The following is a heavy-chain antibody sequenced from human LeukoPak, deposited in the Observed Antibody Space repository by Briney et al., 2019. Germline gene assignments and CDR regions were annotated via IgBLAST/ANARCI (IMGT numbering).Heavy chain of an antibody. V-gene: IGHV3-21*04. CDR2: ISSSSSYI. Sequence: GGSLRLSCAASGFTFSSYSMNWVRQAPGKGLEWVSSISSSSSYIYYADSVKGRFTISRDNAKNSLYLQMNSLRAEDTAVYYCASPGDGLWLIEHWGQGTLVTVSS. J-gene: IGHJ1*01. CDR1: GFTFSSYS. D-gene: IGHD5-18*01. CDR3: ASPGDGLWLIEH.